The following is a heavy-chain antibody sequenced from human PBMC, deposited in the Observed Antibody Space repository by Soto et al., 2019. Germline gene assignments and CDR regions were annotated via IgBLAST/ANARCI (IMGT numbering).Heavy chain of an antibody. J-gene: IGHJ4*02. CDR2: ISWNSGSI. CDR1: GFTFDDYA. Sequence: EVQLVESGGGLVQPGRSLRLSCAASGFTFDDYAMHWVRQAPGKGLEWVSGISWNSGSIGYADSVKGRFTISRDNAKNSLYLQMNSLRAEDTALYYCAKTTAYCDYGYFDYWGQGTLVTVSS. CDR3: AKTTAYCDYGYFDY. D-gene: IGHD4-17*01. V-gene: IGHV3-9*01.